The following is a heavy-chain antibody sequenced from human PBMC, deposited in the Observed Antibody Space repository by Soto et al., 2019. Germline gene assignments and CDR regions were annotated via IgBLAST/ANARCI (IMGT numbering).Heavy chain of an antibody. V-gene: IGHV1-69*01. CDR3: ARVTSMVRAVIAKWFAP. J-gene: IGHJ5*02. CDR1: GGTFSSYA. CDR2: IIPMYGPA. D-gene: IGHD3-10*01. Sequence: QVPLVQSGAEVKKPGSSVTVSCKASGGTFSSYAIHWVRQAPGQGLEWMGGIIPMYGPAKYAQRFQGRVTITADESTTTVYMELTSLTYQDTAVSYCARVTSMVRAVIAKWFAPWCHGTLVTVSS.